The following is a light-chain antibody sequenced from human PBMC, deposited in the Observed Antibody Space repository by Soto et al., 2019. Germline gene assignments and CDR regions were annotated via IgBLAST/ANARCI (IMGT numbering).Light chain of an antibody. CDR3: MQALQAPPT. CDR2: LGS. V-gene: IGKV2-28*01. J-gene: IGKJ1*01. Sequence: DIVMTQSPLSLPVTPGEPASISCRSTQGLLSSNGYNYVDWYLQKPGQSPQLLIYLGSNRASGVPDRFSGSGSGTDFTLRINRVAAADAGLYHCMQALQAPPTFGQGTKVDIK. CDR1: QGLLSSNGYNY.